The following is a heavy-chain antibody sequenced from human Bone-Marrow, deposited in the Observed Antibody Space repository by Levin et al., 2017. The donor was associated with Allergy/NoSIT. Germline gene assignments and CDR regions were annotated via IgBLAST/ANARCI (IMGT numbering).Heavy chain of an antibody. CDR3: ARVTPLYYGSGSSRKGALDY. Sequence: GGSLRLSCAASGFTFSSYSMNWVRQAPGKGLEWVSYISSSSSTIYYADSVKGRFTISRDNAKNSLYLQMNSLRDEDTAVYYCARVTPLYYGSGSSRKGALDYWGQGTLVTVSS. CDR2: ISSSSSTI. CDR1: GFTFSSYS. D-gene: IGHD3-10*01. J-gene: IGHJ4*02. V-gene: IGHV3-48*02.